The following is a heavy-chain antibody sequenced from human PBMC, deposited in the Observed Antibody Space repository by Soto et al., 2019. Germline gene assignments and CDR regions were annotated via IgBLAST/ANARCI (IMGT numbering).Heavy chain of an antibody. CDR3: ARGGRYGQDLDY. V-gene: IGHV3-21*01. Sequence: GGSLRLSCAASGFPFSSYSMNWVRQAPGKGLEWVSSISSSSSYIYYADSVKGRFTISRDNAKNSLYLQMNSLRAEDTAVYYCARGGRYGQDLDYWGQGTLVTVSS. CDR1: GFPFSSYS. D-gene: IGHD1-26*01. CDR2: ISSSSSYI. J-gene: IGHJ4*02.